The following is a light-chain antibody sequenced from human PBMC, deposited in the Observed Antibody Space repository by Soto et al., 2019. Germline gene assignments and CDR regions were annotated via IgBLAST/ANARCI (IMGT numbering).Light chain of an antibody. Sequence: EIVLTQSPATLSLSPGERATLSCRASQSVTSYLAWYQQKPGQAPRLLIYDATNRATGIPARFSGSGSGTDFTLSIGSLEAEDFAVYYCQTRSKWPPVSFGRGTKVDIK. CDR2: DAT. J-gene: IGKJ3*01. CDR3: QTRSKWPPVS. CDR1: QSVTSY. V-gene: IGKV3-11*01.